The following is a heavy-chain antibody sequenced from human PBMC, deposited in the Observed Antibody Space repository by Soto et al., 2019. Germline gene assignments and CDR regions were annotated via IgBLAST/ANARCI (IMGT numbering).Heavy chain of an antibody. CDR3: ARGTRAYSDFWSVPLWGFAY. V-gene: IGHV4-4*02. J-gene: IGHJ4*02. Sequence: QVQLQESGPGLVKPSGTLSLTCAVSGGSISSSNWWSWVRQPPGKGLEWIGEIYHSGSTNYNPSPKSRVTIQVDKSKNQFPLKRSSVPAADRAVNYCARGTRAYSDFWSVPLWGFAYWAREPWSPSPQ. CDR1: GGSISSSNW. CDR2: IYHSGST. D-gene: IGHD3-3*01.